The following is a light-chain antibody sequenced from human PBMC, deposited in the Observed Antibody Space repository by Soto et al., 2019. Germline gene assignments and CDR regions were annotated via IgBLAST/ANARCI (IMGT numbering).Light chain of an antibody. CDR1: QDISSY. CDR2: AAS. J-gene: IGKJ4*01. V-gene: IGKV1-9*01. CDR3: QRLNSYPLT. Sequence: IQLPQSPSSLSASIVARVPITCPASQDISSYLAWYQQKPGKAPKLLIYAASTLQSGVPSRFSGSGSGTDFTLTISTLQPEDFATYYCQRLNSYPLTFGGGTKVDIK.